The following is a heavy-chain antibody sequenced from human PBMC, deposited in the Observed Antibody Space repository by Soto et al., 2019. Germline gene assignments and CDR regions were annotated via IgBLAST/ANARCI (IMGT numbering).Heavy chain of an antibody. V-gene: IGHV1-18*01. CDR2: ISAYNIKT. J-gene: IGHJ4*02. CDR3: ARDAPPTDY. Sequence: QVQLVQSGAEVKKPGASVKVSCKTSGYTFTSYHISWVRQAPGQGLEWMGWISAYNIKTNYAHKFQGRVTMTTDTLTSTAYMELRSLRSDDTAVYYCARDAPPTDYWGQGTLVTVSS. CDR1: GYTFTSYH.